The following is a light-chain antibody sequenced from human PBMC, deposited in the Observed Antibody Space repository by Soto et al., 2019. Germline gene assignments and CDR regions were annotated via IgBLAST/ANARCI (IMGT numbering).Light chain of an antibody. V-gene: IGLV2-14*01. CDR2: DVS. CDR3: SSYTSSSRVV. Sequence: QSALTQPASVSGSPGQSITISCTGTSSDVGGYNYVSWYQQHPGKAPKLMIYDVSNRPSGVSNRFSGSNSGNTASLTISGLQAEDEAVYYCSSYTSSSRVVFGGGTKLTVL. J-gene: IGLJ2*01. CDR1: SSDVGGYNY.